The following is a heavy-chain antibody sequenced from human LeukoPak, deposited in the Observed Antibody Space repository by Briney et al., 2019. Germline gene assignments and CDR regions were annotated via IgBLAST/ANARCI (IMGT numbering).Heavy chain of an antibody. CDR2: IIPIFGTA. J-gene: IGHJ5*02. D-gene: IGHD3-22*01. V-gene: IGHV1-69*13. CDR3: ARLGPFYDSSSYGDYNWFDP. Sequence: SVTVSCKASGGTFSSYAISWVRQAPGQGLEWMGGIIPIFGTANYAQKFQGRVTITADESTSTAYMELSSLRSEDTAVYYCARLGPFYDSSSYGDYNWFDPWGQGTLVTVSS. CDR1: GGTFSSYA.